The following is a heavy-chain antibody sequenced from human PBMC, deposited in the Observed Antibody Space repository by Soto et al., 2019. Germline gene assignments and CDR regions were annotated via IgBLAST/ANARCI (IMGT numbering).Heavy chain of an antibody. CDR1: GFTFSSYG. V-gene: IGHV3-30*18. CDR2: ISYDGSNK. D-gene: IGHD3-22*01. CDR3: AKDYKNLFIMLVVVINAFDI. J-gene: IGHJ3*02. Sequence: GGVLRLSCAASGFTFSSYGIPWVRPAPSKGVGGVAVISYDGSNKYYADSVKGRFTISRDNSKNTLYLQVNSLRAQDTAVYYCAKDYKNLFIMLVVVINAFDIWGQGIMVTVS.